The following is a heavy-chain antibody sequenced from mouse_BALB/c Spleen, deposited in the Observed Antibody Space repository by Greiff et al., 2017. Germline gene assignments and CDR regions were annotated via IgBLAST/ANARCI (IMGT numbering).Heavy chain of an antibody. J-gene: IGHJ2*01. CDR1: GFSLTSYG. V-gene: IGHV2-9*02. CDR3: ARGDYFDY. Sequence: VQGVESGPGLVAPSQSLSITCTVSGFSLTSYGVHWVRQPPGQGLEWLGVIGAGGSTNYNSALMSRLSISKDNSKSQVFLKMNSLQTDDTAMYYCARGDYFDYWGQGTTLTVSS. CDR2: IGAGGST.